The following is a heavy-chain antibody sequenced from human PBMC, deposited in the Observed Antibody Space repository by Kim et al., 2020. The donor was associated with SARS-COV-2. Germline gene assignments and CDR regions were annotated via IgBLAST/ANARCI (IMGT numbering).Heavy chain of an antibody. CDR1: GFTFSSYG. CDR2: IWYDGSNK. CDR3: AKEFGELADYYGMDV. Sequence: GGSLRLSCAASGFTFSSYGMHWVRQAPGKGLEWVAVIWYDGSNKYYADSVKGRFTISRDNSKNTLYLQMNSLRAEDTAVYYCAKEFGELADYYGMDVWGHGTTVTVSS. V-gene: IGHV3-33*06. D-gene: IGHD3-10*01. J-gene: IGHJ6*02.